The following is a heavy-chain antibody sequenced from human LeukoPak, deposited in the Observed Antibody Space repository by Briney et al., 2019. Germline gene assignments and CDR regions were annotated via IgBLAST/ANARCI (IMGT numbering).Heavy chain of an antibody. CDR3: ARDARSGSYFYDY. J-gene: IGHJ4*02. CDR1: GYXFFSYA. Sequence: ASVKVSCKASGYXFFSYAISWVRQAPGQGLEWMGWIIGYNGNTHYAQKVQGRGTMTTDTSTTTAYMELRSLRSDDTAVYYCARDARSGSYFYDYWGQGTLVTVSS. CDR2: IIGYNGNT. V-gene: IGHV1-18*01. D-gene: IGHD1-26*01.